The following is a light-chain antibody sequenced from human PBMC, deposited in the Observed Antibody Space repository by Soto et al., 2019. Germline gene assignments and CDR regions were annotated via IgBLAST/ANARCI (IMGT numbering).Light chain of an antibody. J-gene: IGKJ4*01. CDR1: QSVSKY. V-gene: IGKV3-11*01. CDR3: QRRSDWRVT. Sequence: EIVLTQSPATLSLSPGERATLSCRASQSVSKYLAWYQQKPCQAPRLLIYDASIRATGIPASFSGSGSGTDFTLTISSLEPEDFAVYYCQRRSDWRVTFGGGTKVEI. CDR2: DAS.